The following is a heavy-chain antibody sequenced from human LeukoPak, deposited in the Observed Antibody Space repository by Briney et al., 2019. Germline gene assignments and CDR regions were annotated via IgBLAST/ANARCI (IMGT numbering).Heavy chain of an antibody. CDR1: GYTFTSNG. CDR3: ARAGGYCGRISCPYYFDY. V-gene: IGHV1-8*02. CDR2: MSPNSGNT. J-gene: IGHJ4*02. D-gene: IGHD2-15*01. Sequence: ASVKVSCKASGYTFTSNGISWVRQAPGQGLEWMGWMSPNSGNTGYAQKFQGRVTMTRNTSISTAYMELSSLRSEDTAVYYCARAGGYCGRISCPYYFDYWGQGSLVAVSS.